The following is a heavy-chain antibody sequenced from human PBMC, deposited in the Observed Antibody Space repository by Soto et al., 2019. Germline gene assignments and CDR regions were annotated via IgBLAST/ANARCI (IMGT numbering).Heavy chain of an antibody. V-gene: IGHV1-8*01. CDR1: GYTFTIYD. D-gene: IGHD3-16*02. CDR3: ARGHYDYIWGSYRFSQDAFDI. CDR2: MNPNSGNT. Sequence: ASVKVSCKASGYTFTIYDINWVRQAPGQGLEWMGWMNPNSGNTGYAQKFQGRVTMTRNTSISTAYMELSSLRSEDTAVYYCARGHYDYIWGSYRFSQDAFDIWGQGTMVTVS. J-gene: IGHJ3*02.